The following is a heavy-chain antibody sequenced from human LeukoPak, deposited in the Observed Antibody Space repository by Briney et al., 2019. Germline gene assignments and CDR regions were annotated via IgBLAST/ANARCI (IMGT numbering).Heavy chain of an antibody. V-gene: IGHV1-46*01. CDR3: ARGTYYYDSSGLRYFDY. CDR1: GYTFTSYY. D-gene: IGHD3-22*01. CDR2: INPSCGST. Sequence: ASVKVSCKASGYTFTSYYMHWVRQAPGQGLEWMGIINPSCGSTSYAQKFQGRVTMTRDTSTSTVYMELSSLRSEDTAVYYCARGTYYYDSSGLRYFDYWGQGTLVTVSS. J-gene: IGHJ4*02.